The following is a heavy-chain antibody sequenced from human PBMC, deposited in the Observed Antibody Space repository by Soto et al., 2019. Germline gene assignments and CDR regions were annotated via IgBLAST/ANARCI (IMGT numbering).Heavy chain of an antibody. CDR3: ARDRWQAYCGGDCYSSLGAEYFQH. CDR2: IIPIFGTA. D-gene: IGHD2-21*02. V-gene: IGHV1-69*12. CDR1: GGTFSSYA. Sequence: QVQLVQSGAEVKKPGSSVKVSCKASGGTFSSYAISWVRQAPGQGLEWMGGIIPIFGTANYAQKFQGSVTITADESTSTAYMELSSLRSEDTAVYYCARDRWQAYCGGDCYSSLGAEYFQHWGQGTLVTVSS. J-gene: IGHJ1*01.